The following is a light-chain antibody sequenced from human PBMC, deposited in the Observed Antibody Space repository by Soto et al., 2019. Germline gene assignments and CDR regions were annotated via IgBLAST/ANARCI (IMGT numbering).Light chain of an antibody. CDR1: QSLTMW. Sequence: DIHMTQSPSTLSASVGDRVTITCRASQSLTMWLDWYQHKPGKATNLLIYKTSSLESGVPSRFSGSGSGTEFSLTISSLQPDDFATYYCQHWTDYSWTFGQGTKVEVK. J-gene: IGKJ1*01. V-gene: IGKV1-5*03. CDR3: QHWTDYSWT. CDR2: KTS.